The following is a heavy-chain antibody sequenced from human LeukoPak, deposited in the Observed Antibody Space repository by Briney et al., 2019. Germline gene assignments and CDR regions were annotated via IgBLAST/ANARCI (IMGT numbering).Heavy chain of an antibody. Sequence: GGSLRLSCAASGFNFSYYQMNWVRQAPGKGLEWISYISSSSSYIYYADSVKGRFTISRDNAKNSLYLQMNSLRAEDTAVYYCARDMLGWFFRPAYWGQGTLVTVSS. V-gene: IGHV3-21*05. J-gene: IGHJ4*02. CDR2: ISSSSSYI. D-gene: IGHD3-10*01. CDR1: GFNFSYYQ. CDR3: ARDMLGWFFRPAY.